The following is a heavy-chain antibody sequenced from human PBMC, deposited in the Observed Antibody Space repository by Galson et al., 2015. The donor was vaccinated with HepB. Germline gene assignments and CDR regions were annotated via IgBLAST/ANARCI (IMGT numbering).Heavy chain of an antibody. V-gene: IGHV1-46*01. CDR3: ARDRSGYYDYYYYYGMDV. D-gene: IGHD3-3*01. CDR2: INPSGGST. Sequence: SVKVSCKASGYTFTSYYMHWVRQAPGQGLEWMGIINPSGGSTSYAQKFQGRVTMTRDTSTSTVYMELSSLRSEDMAVYYCARDRSGYYDYYYYYGMDVWGQGTTVTVSS. CDR1: GYTFTSYY. J-gene: IGHJ6*02.